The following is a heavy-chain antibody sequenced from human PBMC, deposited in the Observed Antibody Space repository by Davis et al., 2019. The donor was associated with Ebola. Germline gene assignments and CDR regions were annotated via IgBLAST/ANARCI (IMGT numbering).Heavy chain of an antibody. CDR3: ARPWYSGTYYDAYDI. D-gene: IGHD1-26*01. Sequence: AASVKVSCKTSGYTFTSYDINWVRQATGQGLEWMGWMNPNSGNTGYAQKFQGRVTMTRNTSISTAYMELSSLRFEDTAVYYCARPWYSGTYYDAYDIWGQGTMVAVSS. CDR1: GYTFTSYD. J-gene: IGHJ3*02. CDR2: MNPNSGNT. V-gene: IGHV1-8*01.